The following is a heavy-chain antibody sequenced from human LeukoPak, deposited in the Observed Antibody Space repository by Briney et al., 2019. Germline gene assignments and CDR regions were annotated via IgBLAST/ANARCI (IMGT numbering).Heavy chain of an antibody. J-gene: IGHJ3*02. CDR2: ISSSSSYI. CDR3: ARDRRYDFWSGSHAFDI. CDR1: GFTFSSYS. D-gene: IGHD3-3*01. Sequence: PGGSLRLSCAASGFTFSSYSMNWVRQAPGKGLEWVSSISSSSSYIYYADSVKGRFTISRDNAKNSLYLQMNSLRAEDTAVYYCARDRRYDFWSGSHAFDIWGQGTMVTVSS. V-gene: IGHV3-21*01.